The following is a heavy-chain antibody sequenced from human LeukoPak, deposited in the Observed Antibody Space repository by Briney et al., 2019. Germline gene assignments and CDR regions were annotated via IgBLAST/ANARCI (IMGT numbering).Heavy chain of an antibody. D-gene: IGHD3-22*01. V-gene: IGHV4-30-4*01. CDR1: GGSISSGDYY. CDR2: IYYSGST. J-gene: IGHJ4*02. Sequence: PSETLSLTCTVSGGSISSGDYYWSWIRQPPGKGLEWIGYIYYSGSTYYNPSLKSRVTISVDTSKNQFSLKLSSVTAADTAVYYCARLSGYSSGHYYPDYWGQGTLVTVSS. CDR3: ARLSGYSSGHYYPDY.